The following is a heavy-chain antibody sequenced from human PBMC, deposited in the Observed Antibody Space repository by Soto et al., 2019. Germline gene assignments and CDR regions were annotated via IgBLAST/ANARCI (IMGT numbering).Heavy chain of an antibody. Sequence: WGSLRLSCAASGFTFSRYSINLFRHAPGKWLEWVSSISSTTNYIYYGDSMKGRFTISRDNAKNSLYLEMNSLRAEDTAVYYCARESEDLTSNFDYWGQGTLVTVSS. V-gene: IGHV3-21*06. J-gene: IGHJ4*02. CDR3: ARESEDLTSNFDY. CDR2: ISSTTNYI. CDR1: GFTFSRYS.